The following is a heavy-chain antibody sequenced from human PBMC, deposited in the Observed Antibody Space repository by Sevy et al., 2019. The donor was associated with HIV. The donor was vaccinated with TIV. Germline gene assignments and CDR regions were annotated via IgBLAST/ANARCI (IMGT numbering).Heavy chain of an antibody. D-gene: IGHD3-22*01. CDR1: GYSFTSYW. CDR3: GRPAGYYDSSGYSIIDN. J-gene: IGHJ4*02. V-gene: IGHV5-51*01. CDR2: VYPGDSDT. Sequence: GESLKISCKGSGYSFTSYWVDWVRQMPGKGLEWMGSVYPGDSDTRYSPSFQGQVTISADKSINTAYLQWSSLKASDTAMYYCGRPAGYYDSSGYSIIDNWGQGTLVTVSS.